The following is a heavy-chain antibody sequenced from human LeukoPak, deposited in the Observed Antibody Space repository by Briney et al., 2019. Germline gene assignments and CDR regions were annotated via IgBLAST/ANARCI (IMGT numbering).Heavy chain of an antibody. CDR3: ARRAKYSSSKGWFDP. CDR1: GGSISSGGYY. J-gene: IGHJ5*02. CDR2: IYYSGST. D-gene: IGHD6-6*01. V-gene: IGHV4-31*03. Sequence: SQTLSLTCTVSGGSISSGGYYWSWIRQHPGKGLEWIGYIYYSGSTYYNPSLKSRVTISVDTSKNQFSLKLSSVTAADTAVYYCARRAKYSSSKGWFDPWGQGTLVTVSS.